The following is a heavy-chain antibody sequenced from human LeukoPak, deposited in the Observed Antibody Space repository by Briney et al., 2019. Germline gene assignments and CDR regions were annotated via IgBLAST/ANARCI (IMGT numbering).Heavy chain of an antibody. D-gene: IGHD3-3*01. CDR1: GFTFSSYA. CDR3: ARLPVSGTDYYYYYGMDV. Sequence: GGSLRLSCAASGFTFSSYAMSWVRQAPGKGLEWVSAISGSGGSTYYADSVKGRFTISRDNSKNTLYLQMNSLRAEDTAVYYCARLPVSGTDYYYYYGMDVWGQGTTVTVSS. CDR2: ISGSGGST. J-gene: IGHJ6*02. V-gene: IGHV3-23*01.